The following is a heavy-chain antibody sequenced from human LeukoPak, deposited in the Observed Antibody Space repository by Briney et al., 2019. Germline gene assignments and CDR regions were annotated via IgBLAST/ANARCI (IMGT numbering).Heavy chain of an antibody. Sequence: ASVKVSCKASGYTFTSYGISWVRQAPGQGLEWMGWISAYNGNTNYAQKLQGRVTMTTDTSTSTAYMELRSLRSDDTAVYYCATASGVAYYYGMDVWGQGTTVTVSS. J-gene: IGHJ6*02. V-gene: IGHV1-18*01. CDR2: ISAYNGNT. CDR1: GYTFTSYG. D-gene: IGHD1-14*01. CDR3: ATASGVAYYYGMDV.